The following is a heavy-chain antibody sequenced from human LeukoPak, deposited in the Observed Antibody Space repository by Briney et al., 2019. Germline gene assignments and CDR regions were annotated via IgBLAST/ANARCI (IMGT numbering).Heavy chain of an antibody. D-gene: IGHD5-12*01. Sequence: GGSLRLSCASSAFNFTAYWMHWVRQDPRQGLLWVARINSDGTTTNYADSVKGRFAISRDNAKNTLFLQMNSLRAEDTAVYFCAVSNGGYGPWGQGALVTVSS. V-gene: IGHV3-74*01. J-gene: IGHJ5*02. CDR1: AFNFTAYW. CDR2: INSDGTTT. CDR3: AVSNGGYGP.